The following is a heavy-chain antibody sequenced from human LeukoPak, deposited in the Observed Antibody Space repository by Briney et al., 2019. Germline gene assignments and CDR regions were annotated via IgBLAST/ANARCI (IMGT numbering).Heavy chain of an antibody. Sequence: SETLSLTCTVSGDSISSHYWSWIRQSAGKGLEWIGYVHYSGGATYNPSPKSRVTISVATSKTQFSLKLSSVTAADTAVYYCAREYCTTTCYFDYWGQGMLVTVSS. V-gene: IGHV4-59*11. J-gene: IGHJ4*02. D-gene: IGHD2-8*01. CDR3: AREYCTTTCYFDY. CDR2: VHYSGGA. CDR1: GDSISSHY.